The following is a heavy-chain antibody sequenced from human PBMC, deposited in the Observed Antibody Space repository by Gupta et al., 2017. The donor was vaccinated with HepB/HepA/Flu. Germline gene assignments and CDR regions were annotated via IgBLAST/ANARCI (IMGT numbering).Heavy chain of an antibody. Sequence: QVQLVESGGGVVQPGRSLRLSCAVSGFTFRSYALQWVRQAPGKGLEWVAVILYDGSNELYADSVKGRFTISRDNSKNTLYLQMNSLRPEDTAVYYCARDKVNQAAAGYFDYWGQGTLVTVSS. J-gene: IGHJ4*02. CDR3: ARDKVNQAAAGYFDY. V-gene: IGHV3-30-3*01. D-gene: IGHD6-13*01. CDR2: ILYDGSNE. CDR1: GFTFRSYA.